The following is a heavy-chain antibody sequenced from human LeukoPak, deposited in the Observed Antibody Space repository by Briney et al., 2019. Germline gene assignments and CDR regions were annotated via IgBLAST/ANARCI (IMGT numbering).Heavy chain of an antibody. J-gene: IGHJ4*02. CDR3: ARDLITTLTFDS. CDR1: GGTFSSYA. D-gene: IGHD4-11*01. CDR2: IIPIFGTA. Sequence: SVKVSCKASGGTFSSYAISGVRQAPGQGLEWMGGIIPIFGTANYAQKFQGRVTITADKSTSTAYMELSSLRSEDTAVYYCARDLITTLTFDSWGQGTLVTVSS. V-gene: IGHV1-69*06.